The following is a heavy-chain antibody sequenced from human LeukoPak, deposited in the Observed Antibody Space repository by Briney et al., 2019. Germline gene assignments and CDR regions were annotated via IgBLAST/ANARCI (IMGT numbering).Heavy chain of an antibody. CDR1: GFTFSSYS. V-gene: IGHV3-21*01. J-gene: IGHJ3*02. D-gene: IGHD3-9*01. Sequence: GGSLRLSCAASGFTFSSYSMNWVRQAPGKGLEWVSSISSSSSYIYYADSVKGRFTISRDNAKNSLYLQMNSLRAEDTAVYYCAGGVLRYFDWLFDAFDIWGQGTMVTVSS. CDR3: AGGVLRYFDWLFDAFDI. CDR2: ISSSSSYI.